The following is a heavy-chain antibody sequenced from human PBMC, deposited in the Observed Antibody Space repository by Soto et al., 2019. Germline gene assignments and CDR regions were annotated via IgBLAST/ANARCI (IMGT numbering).Heavy chain of an antibody. CDR1: GGSINSRYW. CDR3: ARGPSYSDSYFDH. V-gene: IGHV4-4*02. D-gene: IGHD4-17*01. Sequence: PSETLSLTCAVSGGSINSRYWWSWVRQSPGKGLEWIGEIYHSGSTNYNPSLKSRVTISVDNSKNTVYLQMNSLRLEDTAVYYCARGPSYSDSYFDHWGQGTLVTVSS. CDR2: IYHSGST. J-gene: IGHJ4*02.